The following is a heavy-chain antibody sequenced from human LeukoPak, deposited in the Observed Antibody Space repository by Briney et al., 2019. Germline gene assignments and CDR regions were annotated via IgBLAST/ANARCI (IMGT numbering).Heavy chain of an antibody. J-gene: IGHJ6*02. CDR2: VKHSGST. CDR3: ARWRGMGYSYGYYYYGMDV. CDR1: GGSFSGYY. Sequence: SETLSLTCAVYGGSFSGYYWSWIRQPPGKGLEWIGEVKHSGSTNYNPSLTSRVTISVVTSKNQFSLNLSSVTAADTAVYYCARWRGMGYSYGYYYYGMDVWGQGTTVTVSS. D-gene: IGHD5-18*01. V-gene: IGHV4-34*01.